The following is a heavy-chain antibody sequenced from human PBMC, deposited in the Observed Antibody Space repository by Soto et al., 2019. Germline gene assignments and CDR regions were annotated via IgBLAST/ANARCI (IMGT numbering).Heavy chain of an antibody. CDR1: GGTFSSYA. V-gene: IGHV1-69*13. CDR3: ARVPPGYSSTSAWFDP. D-gene: IGHD6-6*01. J-gene: IGHJ5*02. Sequence: GASVKVACKASGGTFSSYAISWVRQAPGQGLEWMGGIIPIFGTANYAQKFQGRVTITADESTSTAYMELSSLRSEDTAVYYCARVPPGYSSTSAWFDPWGQGTLVTVS. CDR2: IIPIFGTA.